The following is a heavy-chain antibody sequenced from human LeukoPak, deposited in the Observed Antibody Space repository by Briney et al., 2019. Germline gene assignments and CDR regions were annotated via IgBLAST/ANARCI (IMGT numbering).Heavy chain of an antibody. CDR2: VKSDGSNP. Sequence: GGSLRLSCAASRFSFSNYWMHWVRQAPGKGLVWVSRVKSDGSNPSYADSVKGRFTISRDNAENMLYLQMNTLGAEDTAVYHCARDIVSVSGSLDYWGQGTLVTVSS. D-gene: IGHD3-10*01. V-gene: IGHV3-74*01. CDR1: RFSFSNYW. CDR3: ARDIVSVSGSLDY. J-gene: IGHJ4*02.